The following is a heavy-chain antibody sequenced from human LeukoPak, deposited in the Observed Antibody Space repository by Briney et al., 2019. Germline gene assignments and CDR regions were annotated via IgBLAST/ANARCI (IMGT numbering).Heavy chain of an antibody. CDR1: GGSISSYY. D-gene: IGHD2-2*02. CDR2: IYYSGST. CDR3: ARDQGKYCSSTSCYNVGAFDI. Sequence: PSETLSLTCTVSGGSISSYYWSWIRQPPGKGLEWTGYIYYSGSTNYNPSLKSRVTISVDTSKNQFSLKLSSVTAADTAVYYCARDQGKYCSSTSCYNVGAFDIWGQGTMVTVSS. J-gene: IGHJ3*02. V-gene: IGHV4-59*01.